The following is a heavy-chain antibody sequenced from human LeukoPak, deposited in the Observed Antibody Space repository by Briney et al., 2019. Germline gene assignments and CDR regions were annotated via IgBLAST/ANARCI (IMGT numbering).Heavy chain of an antibody. CDR2: INHSGST. CDR3: AMGGGYSGYVRIAAAGNWFDP. V-gene: IGHV4-34*01. Sequence: PSETLSLTCAVYGGSFSGYYWSWIRLPPGKGLEWIGEINHSGSTNYNPSLKSRVTISVDTSKNQFSLTLSSVTAADTAVYYCAMGGGYSGYVRIAAAGNWFDPWGQGTLVTVSS. D-gene: IGHD5-12*01. J-gene: IGHJ5*02. CDR1: GGSFSGYY.